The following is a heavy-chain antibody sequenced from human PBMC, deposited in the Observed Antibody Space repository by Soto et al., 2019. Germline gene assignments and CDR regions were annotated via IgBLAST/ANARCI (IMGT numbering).Heavy chain of an antibody. CDR3: TSRDSSG. V-gene: IGHV3-73*01. D-gene: IGHD6-19*01. Sequence: EVQLVESGGGLVQPGGSLKLYYAASGFTFSGSAMHWVRQASGKGLEWVGRIRSKANSYATAYAASVKGRFTISRDDSKNTAYLQMNSLKTEDTALYYCTSRDSSGWGQGTLVTVSS. CDR2: IRSKANSYAT. J-gene: IGHJ4*02. CDR1: GFTFSGSA.